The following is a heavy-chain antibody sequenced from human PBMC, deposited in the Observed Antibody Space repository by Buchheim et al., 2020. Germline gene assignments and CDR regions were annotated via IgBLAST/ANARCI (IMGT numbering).Heavy chain of an antibody. Sequence: QVQLVESGGGLVKPGGSLRLSCAASGFTFSDYYMSWIRQAPGKGLQWISYSTTSGTTVDYADSVKGRFTVSRDNTKNSLYLQMNNLRAEDTAVYYCARGSGVRGEWLLFSSGNYWYFDLWGRGTL. CDR1: GFTFSDYY. J-gene: IGHJ2*01. CDR3: ARGSGVRGEWLLFSSGNYWYFDL. D-gene: IGHD3-3*01. V-gene: IGHV3-11*01. CDR2: STTSGTTV.